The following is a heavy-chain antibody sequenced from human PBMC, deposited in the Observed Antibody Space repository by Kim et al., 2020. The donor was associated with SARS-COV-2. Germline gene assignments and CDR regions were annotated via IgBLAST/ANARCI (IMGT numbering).Heavy chain of an antibody. CDR3: AREQVDGDLS. CDR1: GFSVRSFY. J-gene: IGHJ4*02. V-gene: IGHV3-66*01. D-gene: IGHD2-2*01. Sequence: GGSLRLSCAAPGFSVRSFYMSWVRQAPGEGLGWLSVIYVDGNTHYADSVRGRFTISRDNSENIVHLQLNTLRVEDTAVYYCAREQVDGDLSWGQGTLVTV. CDR2: IYVDGNT.